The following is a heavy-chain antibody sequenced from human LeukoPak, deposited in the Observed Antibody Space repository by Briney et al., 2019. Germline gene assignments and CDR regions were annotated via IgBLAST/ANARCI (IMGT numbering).Heavy chain of an antibody. CDR3: ARERVGEFTGFDP. J-gene: IGHJ5*02. CDR1: GYTFTSYD. V-gene: IGHV1-8*01. D-gene: IGHD3-10*01. CDR2: MNPNSGNT. Sequence: PSASVRVSCKASGYTFTSYDINWVRQAPGQGLEWMGWMNPNSGNTGYAQKFQGRATMTRNTSISTAYMELSSLRSEDTAVYYCARERVGEFTGFDPWGQGTLVTVSA.